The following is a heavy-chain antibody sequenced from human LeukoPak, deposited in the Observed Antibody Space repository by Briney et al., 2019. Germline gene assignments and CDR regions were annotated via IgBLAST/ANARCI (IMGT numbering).Heavy chain of an antibody. V-gene: IGHV1-2*02. CDR2: INPNSGGT. J-gene: IGHJ4*02. D-gene: IGHD1-26*01. CDR3: ARGRAWEPQDY. Sequence: GASVKVSCKGSGYTFTGYYMHWVRQAPGQGLEWMGWINPNSGGTNNAHKFQGRVTMTRDTSSRTAYMELSRLRSDDTAVYYCARGRAWEPQDYWGQGTLVTVSS. CDR1: GYTFTGYY.